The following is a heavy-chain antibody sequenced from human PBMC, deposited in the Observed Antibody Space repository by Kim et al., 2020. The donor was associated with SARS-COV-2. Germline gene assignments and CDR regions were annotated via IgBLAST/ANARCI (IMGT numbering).Heavy chain of an antibody. CDR1: GYTFTSYA. CDR3: ARLLMYYYDSSGYSDY. CDR2: INAGNGNT. J-gene: IGHJ4*02. D-gene: IGHD3-22*01. Sequence: ASVKVSCKASGYTFTSYAMHWVRQAPGQRLEWMGWINAGNGNTKYSQKFQGRVTITRDTSASTAYMELSSLRSEDTAVYYCARLLMYYYDSSGYSDYWGQGTLVTVSS. V-gene: IGHV1-3*01.